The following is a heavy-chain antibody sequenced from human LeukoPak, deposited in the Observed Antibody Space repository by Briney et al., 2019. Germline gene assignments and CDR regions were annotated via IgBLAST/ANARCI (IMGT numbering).Heavy chain of an antibody. V-gene: IGHV3-7*01. CDR2: IKRDGSEK. J-gene: IGHJ4*02. CDR3: AKEGNWNLDY. CDR1: GFSFSTNW. D-gene: IGHD1-1*01. Sequence: GGSLRLSCVASGFSFSTNWMDWVRQAPGKGLEWVANIKRDGSEKNYVDSVKGRFTISRDNAKNSLYLEMNSLRAEDTPVYYCAKEGNWNLDYWGQGALVTVSS.